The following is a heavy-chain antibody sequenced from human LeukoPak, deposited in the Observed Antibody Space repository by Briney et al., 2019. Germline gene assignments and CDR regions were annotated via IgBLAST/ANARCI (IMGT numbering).Heavy chain of an antibody. J-gene: IGHJ4*02. CDR1: GFTFSSYS. V-gene: IGHV3-21*01. Sequence: GGSLRLSCAASGFTFSSYSMNWVRQAPGKGLEWVSSISSSSSYIYYADSVKGRFTISRDNAKNSLYLQMNSLRAEDTAVYYCARYRGWAGTRFSDYWGQGTLVTVSS. D-gene: IGHD6-19*01. CDR3: ARYRGWAGTRFSDY. CDR2: ISSSSSYI.